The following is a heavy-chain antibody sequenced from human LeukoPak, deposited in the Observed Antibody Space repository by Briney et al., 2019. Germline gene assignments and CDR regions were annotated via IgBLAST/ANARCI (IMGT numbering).Heavy chain of an antibody. CDR2: ISYDGSNK. V-gene: IGHV3-30-3*01. J-gene: IGHJ3*02. Sequence: GRSLRLSCAPSGFTFSSFAMQWVRHAPGKGLEWVAVISYDGSNKYYADAVKGRFTISRDNSKTTLYLQMNSLRAEDTAVYLCAGELATTDAFDIWGQGTMVTVSS. D-gene: IGHD5-12*01. CDR3: AGELATTDAFDI. CDR1: GFTFSSFA.